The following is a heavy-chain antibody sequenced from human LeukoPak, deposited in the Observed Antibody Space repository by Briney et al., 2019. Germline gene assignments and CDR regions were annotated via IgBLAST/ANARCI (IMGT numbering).Heavy chain of an antibody. D-gene: IGHD3-10*01. CDR1: GGSISSGGYY. V-gene: IGHV4-31*03. Sequence: SETLSLTCTVSGGSISSGGYYWSWIRQHPGKGLEWIGYIYYSGSTYYNPSLKSRVTISIDTSKNQFSLRLSSVTAADTGVYYCARSNSYGPGTHYLHHWGQGTTVTVSS. CDR2: IYYSGST. CDR3: ARSNSYGPGTHYLHH. J-gene: IGHJ6*02.